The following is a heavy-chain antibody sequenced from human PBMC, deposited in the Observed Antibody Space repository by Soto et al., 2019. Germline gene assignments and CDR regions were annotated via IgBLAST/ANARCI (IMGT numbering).Heavy chain of an antibody. CDR1: GGTLSSFA. J-gene: IGHJ4*02. D-gene: IGHD6-13*01. CDR2: IIPLWGST. V-gene: IGHV1-69*01. Sequence: QVQLVQSGAEVKKPGSSVKVSCKASGGTLSSFAISWVRQAPGQGLEWIGGIIPLWGSTSYAQKFQGRVTITADESTNTAYVELNGLSSEDTAVYYCARDSSSWYFFDYWGQGTLVTVSS. CDR3: ARDSSSWYFFDY.